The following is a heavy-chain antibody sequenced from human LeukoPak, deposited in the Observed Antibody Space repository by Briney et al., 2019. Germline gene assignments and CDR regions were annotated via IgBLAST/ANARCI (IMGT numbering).Heavy chain of an antibody. CDR2: ISWNSGSI. CDR3: AKDPKGDIVVVPAAMPGDY. V-gene: IGHV3-9*01. D-gene: IGHD2-2*01. Sequence: GGSLRLSCAASGFTFDDYAMHWVRQAPGKGLEWVSGISWNSGSIGYADSVKGRFTISRENAKNSLYLQMNSLRDEDTALYYCAKDPKGDIVVVPAAMPGDYWGQGTLVTVSS. CDR1: GFTFDDYA. J-gene: IGHJ4*02.